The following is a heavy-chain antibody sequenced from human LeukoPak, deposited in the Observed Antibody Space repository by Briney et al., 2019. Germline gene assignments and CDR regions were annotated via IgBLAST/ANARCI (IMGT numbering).Heavy chain of an antibody. CDR1: GFTFSSYS. V-gene: IGHV3-21*01. Sequence: GGSLRLSCAASGFTFSSYSMNWVRQAPGKGLEWVSSISSSSGYIYYADSVKGRFTISRDNAKNSLYLQMNSLRAEDTAVYYCARLAAAGTGDYWGQGTLVTVSS. CDR2: ISSSSGYI. J-gene: IGHJ4*02. D-gene: IGHD6-13*01. CDR3: ARLAAAGTGDY.